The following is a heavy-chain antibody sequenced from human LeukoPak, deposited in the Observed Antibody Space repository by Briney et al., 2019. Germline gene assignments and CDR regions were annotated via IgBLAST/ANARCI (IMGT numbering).Heavy chain of an antibody. V-gene: IGHV3-74*01. D-gene: IGHD2-15*01. CDR3: ARVQGCSGGTCYFHY. J-gene: IGHJ4*02. Sequence: GESLKISCAASGFTFINYWMVWVRQAPGKGLLWVSRINSDGSSTTYADSVKGRFTISRDNAKNTVYLQMNSLRAEDTAVYYCARVQGCSGGTCYFHYWGQGTLVTVSS. CDR2: INSDGSST. CDR1: GFTFINYW.